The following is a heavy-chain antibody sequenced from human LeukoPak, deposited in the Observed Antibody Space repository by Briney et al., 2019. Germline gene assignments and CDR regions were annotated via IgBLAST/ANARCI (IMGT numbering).Heavy chain of an antibody. J-gene: IGHJ4*02. V-gene: IGHV4-34*01. Sequence: SETLSLTCAVYGGSFSGYYWSWIRQPPGKGLEWIGEINHSGSTNYNPSLKSRVTISVDTSKNQFSLKLSSVTAADTAVYYCARGGGDYGGYYFDYWGQGTLVPVSS. CDR2: INHSGST. CDR3: ARGGGDYGGYYFDY. D-gene: IGHD4-23*01. CDR1: GGSFSGYY.